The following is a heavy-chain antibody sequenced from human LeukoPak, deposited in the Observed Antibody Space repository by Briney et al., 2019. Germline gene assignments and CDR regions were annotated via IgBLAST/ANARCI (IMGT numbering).Heavy chain of an antibody. CDR1: GFTFSGYG. D-gene: IGHD3-10*01. CDR2: IWYDGSNK. J-gene: IGHJ3*02. CDR3: ARPPMVRGVIITGDDVFDI. V-gene: IGHV3-33*01. Sequence: GGSLRLSCAASGFTFSGYGMHWVRQAPGKGLEWVAVIWYDGSNKYYADSVKGRFTISRGNSKNTLYLQMNSLKAEDTAVYYCARPPMVRGVIITGDDVFDIWGQGTMVTVSS.